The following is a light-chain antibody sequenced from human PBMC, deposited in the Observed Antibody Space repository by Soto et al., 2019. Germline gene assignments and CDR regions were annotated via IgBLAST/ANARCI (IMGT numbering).Light chain of an antibody. Sequence: QSVLTQPPSASGTPGQRVTISCSGSSSNIGSNTVNWYQHLPGTAPRLLIYSNNQRPSGVPDRFSGSQSGTSASLAISGLQAEEESDYGCGPWDVSLHGVVFRRGTELTVL. V-gene: IGLV1-44*01. CDR1: SSNIGSNT. CDR2: SNN. J-gene: IGLJ3*02. CDR3: GPWDVSLHGVV.